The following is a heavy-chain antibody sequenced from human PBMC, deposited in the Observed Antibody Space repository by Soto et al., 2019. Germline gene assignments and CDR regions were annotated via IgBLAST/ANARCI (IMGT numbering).Heavy chain of an antibody. CDR2: INAGNGNT. J-gene: IGHJ2*01. Sequence: QVPLVQSGAEVKQPGASVKVSCKASGYTFTSYAMHWVRQAPGQRLEWMGWINAGNGNTKYSQKFQGRVTITRDTSASTAYMELSSLRSEDTAVYYCARGGSLYWYFDLWGRGTLVTVSS. V-gene: IGHV1-3*01. CDR1: GYTFTSYA. CDR3: ARGGSLYWYFDL. D-gene: IGHD1-26*01.